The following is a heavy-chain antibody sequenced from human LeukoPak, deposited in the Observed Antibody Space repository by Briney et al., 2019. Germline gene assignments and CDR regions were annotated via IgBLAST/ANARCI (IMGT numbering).Heavy chain of an antibody. CDR1: GFTLSSYS. CDR2: IIDTGRTI. V-gene: IGHV3-48*02. CDR3: ARDVPNTSAGPFDI. J-gene: IGHJ3*02. Sequence: GGSLRLSCAASGFTLSSYSMNWVRQAPGRGLEWVSYIIDTGRTIYYADSVKGRFTISRDNARNSLFLQMNNLRDEDTAVYYCARDVPNTSAGPFDIWGQGTKVTVSS. D-gene: IGHD6-19*01.